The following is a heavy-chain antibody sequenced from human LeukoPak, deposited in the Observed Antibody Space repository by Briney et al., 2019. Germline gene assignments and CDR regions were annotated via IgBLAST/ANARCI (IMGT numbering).Heavy chain of an antibody. D-gene: IGHD3-10*01. CDR3: ARDTLGEGEDANYAVYYFDY. J-gene: IGHJ4*02. Sequence: PGGSLRLSCAASGFTFSSYAMSWVRQAPGKGLEWVSDINGSGGSKYYAKSVKGRFTISRDNAKNSLDLQMNSLRAEDTAVYYCARDTLGEGEDANYAVYYFDYWGQGTPVTVSS. CDR1: GFTFSSYA. V-gene: IGHV3-23*01. CDR2: INGSGGSK.